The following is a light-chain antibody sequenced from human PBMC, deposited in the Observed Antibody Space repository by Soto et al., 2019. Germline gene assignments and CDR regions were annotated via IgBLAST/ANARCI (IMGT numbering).Light chain of an antibody. J-gene: IGKJ5*01. Sequence: EIVLAQSPGTLSLSPGERATLSCRASQSVSSSYLAWYQQKPGQAPRLLIYGASSRATGIPDRFSGSGSGTDFTLTINSLQAEDVAVYYCQQRSNWPPITFGQGTRLENK. CDR1: QSVSSSY. CDR2: GAS. V-gene: IGKV3D-20*02. CDR3: QQRSNWPPIT.